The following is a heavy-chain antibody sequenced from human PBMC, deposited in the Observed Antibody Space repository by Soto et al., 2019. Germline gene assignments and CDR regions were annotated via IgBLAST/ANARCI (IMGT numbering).Heavy chain of an antibody. J-gene: IGHJ3*02. CDR1: GGNFNTYP. CDR3: ARDSRLWGSTGWKREKLFDI. D-gene: IGHD3-16*01. V-gene: IGHV1-69*18. Sequence: QVQLEQSGAEVKRPGSSVKVSCKTSGGNFNTYPISWVRQAPGHRLEWMGKIIPIFGTPDYAQKFQGRVTINADEATTTVYMELRSLKSADSAVYYCARDSRLWGSTGWKREKLFDIWGQGTMVTVSS. CDR2: IIPIFGTP.